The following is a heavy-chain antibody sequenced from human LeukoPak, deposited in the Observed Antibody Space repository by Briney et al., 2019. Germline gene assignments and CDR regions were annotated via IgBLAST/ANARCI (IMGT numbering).Heavy chain of an antibody. D-gene: IGHD3-22*01. CDR3: ARVTYYYDSSGYYGDY. Sequence: GGSLRLSCAASGFTCSSYWMSWVRQAPGKGLEWVANIKQDGSEKYYVDSVKGRFTISRDNAKNSLYLQMNSLRAEDTAVYYCARVTYYYDSSGYYGDYWGQGTLVTVSS. V-gene: IGHV3-7*01. CDR1: GFTCSSYW. J-gene: IGHJ4*02. CDR2: IKQDGSEK.